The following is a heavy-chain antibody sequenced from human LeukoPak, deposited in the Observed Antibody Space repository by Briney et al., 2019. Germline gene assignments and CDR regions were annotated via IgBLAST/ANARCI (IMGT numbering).Heavy chain of an antibody. CDR2: ISGSGGST. D-gene: IGHD6-19*01. CDR3: ARDAQYSSGWHFRRVDAFDI. V-gene: IGHV3-23*01. J-gene: IGHJ3*02. Sequence: GGSLRLSCAASGFTFSSYGMSWVRQAPGKGLEWVSAISGSGGSTYYADSVKGRFTISRDNAKNSLYLQMNSLRAEDTALYYCARDAQYSSGWHFRRVDAFDIWGQGTMVTVSS. CDR1: GFTFSSYG.